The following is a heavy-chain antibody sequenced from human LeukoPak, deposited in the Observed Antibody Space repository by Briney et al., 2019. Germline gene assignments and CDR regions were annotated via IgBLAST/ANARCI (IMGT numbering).Heavy chain of an antibody. Sequence: PGGSLRLSCALSVFTFAEYAMHSVRQAAGTDLECVTLFGGDGGSTYYADSVKGRFTISRDNSKNSLYLQMNSLRTEDTALYYCAKVGRTMVRGVIDDAFDIWGQGTMVTVSS. CDR3: AKVGRTMVRGVIDDAFDI. V-gene: IGHV3-43*02. D-gene: IGHD3-10*01. CDR2: FGGDGGST. J-gene: IGHJ3*02. CDR1: VFTFAEYA.